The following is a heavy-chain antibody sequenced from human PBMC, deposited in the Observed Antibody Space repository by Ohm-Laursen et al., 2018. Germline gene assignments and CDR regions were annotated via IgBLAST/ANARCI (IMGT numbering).Heavy chain of an antibody. D-gene: IGHD3-22*01. V-gene: IGHV4-4*07. CDR3: ARDPLDSWAFDI. J-gene: IGHJ3*02. CDR1: GDSINNYY. Sequence: PSETLSLTCTVSGDSINNYYWSWIRQPAGKGLEWIGRIYVSGSTDYNPSLKGRVTMSVDTSKSQFSLKVNSVTAADTAVYYCARDPLDSWAFDIWSQGTMVTVSS. CDR2: IYVSGST.